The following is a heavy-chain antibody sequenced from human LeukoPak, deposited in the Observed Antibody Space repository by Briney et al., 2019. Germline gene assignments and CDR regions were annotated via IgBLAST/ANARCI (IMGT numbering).Heavy chain of an antibody. CDR3: VKGNSGNYDY. CDR2: IKTNGGST. CDR1: GFTFSNYP. V-gene: IGHV3-64D*09. J-gene: IGHJ4*02. Sequence: GGSLRLSCSASGFTFSNYPMHWVRQAPGKGLEYVSAIKTNGGSTYYADSVRGRFTISRDNSKSTLNLQMSSLRPEDTGVYNCVKGNSGNYDYWGQGTLVTVSS. D-gene: IGHD1-26*01.